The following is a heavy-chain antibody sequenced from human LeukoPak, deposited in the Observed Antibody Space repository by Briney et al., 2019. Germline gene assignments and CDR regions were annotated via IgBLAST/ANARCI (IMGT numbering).Heavy chain of an antibody. CDR2: IYPGDSDT. D-gene: IGHD1-26*01. CDR3: ARPSGSYYYYYSMDV. CDR1: GYSFTSYW. V-gene: IGHV5-51*01. J-gene: IGHJ6*02. Sequence: GESLKISCKGSGYSFTSYWIGWVRQMPGKGLEWMAIIYPGDSDTRYSPSFQGQVTISADKSTSTAYLRWSSLKASDTAMYYCARPSGSYYYYYSMDVWGQGTTVTVSS.